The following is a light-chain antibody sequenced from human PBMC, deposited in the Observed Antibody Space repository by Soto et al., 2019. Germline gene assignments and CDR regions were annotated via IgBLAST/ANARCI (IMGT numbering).Light chain of an antibody. V-gene: IGKV3-20*01. CDR2: GAS. J-gene: IGKJ1*01. Sequence: PSETATLSCMASQRVSSSYFAWYQHTRGQAPRLRLYGASSRATCIRDRYTASASGTDLCLTISRLEPEDFAVYYCQQYGSSGTFGQGTKVDIK. CDR1: QRVSSSY. CDR3: QQYGSSGT.